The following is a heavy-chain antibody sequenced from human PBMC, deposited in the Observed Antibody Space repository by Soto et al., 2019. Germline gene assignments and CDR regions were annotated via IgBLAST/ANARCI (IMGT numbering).Heavy chain of an antibody. CDR2: IYYSGST. D-gene: IGHD6-19*01. CDR3: ARHSSGWTFSWYFDL. CDR1: GGSISSSSYY. Sequence: QLQLQESGPGLVKPSETLSLTCTVSGGSISSSSYYWGWIRQPPGKGLEWIGSIYYSGSTYYNPSLKSRVTISVDTSKNLFSRKLGSVTAADTAVYYCARHSSGWTFSWYFDLWGRGTLVTVSS. V-gene: IGHV4-39*01. J-gene: IGHJ2*01.